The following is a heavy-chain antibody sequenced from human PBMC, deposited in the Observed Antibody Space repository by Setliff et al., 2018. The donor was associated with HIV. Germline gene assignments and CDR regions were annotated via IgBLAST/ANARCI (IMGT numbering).Heavy chain of an antibody. CDR3: ARDSGGYNYGFAVGSFDY. D-gene: IGHD5-18*01. Sequence: SETLSLTCTVASDSIRFYYWTWIRQPPGKGLEWIGNIYYTGSTNYNPSLKSRITISIDTSKSQFSLKLTSVAAADTAVYYCARDSGGYNYGFAVGSFDYWGQGALVTVSS. CDR2: IYYTGST. CDR1: SDSIRFYY. J-gene: IGHJ4*02. V-gene: IGHV4-59*01.